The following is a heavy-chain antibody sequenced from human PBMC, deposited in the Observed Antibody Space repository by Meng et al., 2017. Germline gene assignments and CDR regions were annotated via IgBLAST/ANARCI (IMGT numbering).Heavy chain of an antibody. D-gene: IGHD6-25*01. J-gene: IGHJ4*02. CDR1: GYNFPDYY. CDR3: ARDEDISAAGKLFGDY. V-gene: IGHV1-2*06. Sequence: VQLVQAGAEVKEPLGASVKISCKPSGYNFPDYYIHWVRRAPGQGLEWMGRINPKSGDTHYAQKFQARVTMTGDTSISTAYMELSGLRSDDTAMYYCARDEDISAAGKLFGDYWGQGTLVTVSS. CDR2: INPKSGDT.